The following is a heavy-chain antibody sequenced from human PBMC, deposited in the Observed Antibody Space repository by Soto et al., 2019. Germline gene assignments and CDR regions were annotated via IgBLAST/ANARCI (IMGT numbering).Heavy chain of an antibody. CDR1: GYSFSSYS. CDR2: INAGNGFT. J-gene: IGHJ6*02. CDR3: ARGVFPYRMDV. D-gene: IGHD6-13*01. Sequence: QAQLMQSGSEVRKPGASVKVSCMGSGYSFSSYSIHWVRQAPAQRLEWLGWINAGNGFTKNSPKFRDTVTISTDTSANTVYLELRSLTAQDSAVYYCARGVFPYRMDVWGQGTTVTVSS. V-gene: IGHV1-3*01.